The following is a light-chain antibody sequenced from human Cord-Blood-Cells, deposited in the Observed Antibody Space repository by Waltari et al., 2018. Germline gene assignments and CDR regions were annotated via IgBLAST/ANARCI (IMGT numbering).Light chain of an antibody. V-gene: IGLV2-23*01. J-gene: IGLJ3*02. Sequence: QSALTQPASVSGSPGQSITISCTGTSSYVGSYNLVPWYQQHPAKAPKLMIYEGSKRPSGVSNRFSGSKSGNTASLTISGLQAEDEADYYCCSYAGSSTWVFGGGTKLTVL. CDR2: EGS. CDR3: CSYAGSSTWV. CDR1: SSYVGSYNL.